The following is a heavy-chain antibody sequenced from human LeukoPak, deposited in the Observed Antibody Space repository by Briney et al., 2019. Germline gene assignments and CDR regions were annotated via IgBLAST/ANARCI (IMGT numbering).Heavy chain of an antibody. J-gene: IGHJ4*02. V-gene: IGHV1-2*04. Sequence: ASVKVSCTASGYTFIGYYMHWVRQAPGQGLEWMGWINPNSGGTNYAQKFQGWVTMTRDTSISTAYMELSRLRSDDTAVYYCARARTDYTFDYWGQGTLVTVSS. D-gene: IGHD4-11*01. CDR2: INPNSGGT. CDR3: ARARTDYTFDY. CDR1: GYTFIGYY.